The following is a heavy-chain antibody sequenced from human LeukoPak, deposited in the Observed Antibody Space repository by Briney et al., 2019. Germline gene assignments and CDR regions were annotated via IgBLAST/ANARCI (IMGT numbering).Heavy chain of an antibody. CDR2: INESGGRT. CDR1: GFTFSTHA. D-gene: IGHD4-11*01. Sequence: GASLRLSCAASGFTFSTHAMTWVRQAPGKGLEWVSTINESGGRTYYADSVKGRFTISRDNSKNTLFLQMNSLRAEDTAVYYCARGYSSNYYGIFDYWGQGTQVTVSS. J-gene: IGHJ4*02. V-gene: IGHV3-23*01. CDR3: ARGYSSNYYGIFDY.